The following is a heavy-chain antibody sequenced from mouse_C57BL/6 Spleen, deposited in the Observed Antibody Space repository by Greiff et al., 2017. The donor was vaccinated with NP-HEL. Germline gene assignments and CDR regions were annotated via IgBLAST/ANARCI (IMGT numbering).Heavy chain of an antibody. CDR2: ISYDGSN. D-gene: IGHD2-5*01. CDR1: GYSIPSGYY. CDR3: ARGDYYSNYDAMDY. Sequence: EVQLQESGPGLVKPSQSLSLTCSVTGYSIPSGYYWNWIRQFPGNKLEWMGYISYDGSNNYNPSLKNRISFTRDTSKNQFFLNLNSVTTEDTATYFCARGDYYSNYDAMDYWGQGTSVTVSS. J-gene: IGHJ4*01. V-gene: IGHV3-6*01.